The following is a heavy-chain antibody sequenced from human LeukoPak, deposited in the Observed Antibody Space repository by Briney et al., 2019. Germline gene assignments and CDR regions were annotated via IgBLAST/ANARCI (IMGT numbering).Heavy chain of an antibody. Sequence: GGSLRLSCAASGISFSSHGMHWVRQAPGKGLEWVAVIWYDGSNIYYADSVKGRFTISRDNSKNTLYLQVNSLRAEDTAVYYCAKDLSSSHVSEYFDYWGQGTLVTVSS. CDR2: IWYDGSNI. V-gene: IGHV3-33*03. CDR3: AKDLSSSHVSEYFDY. J-gene: IGHJ4*02. CDR1: GISFSSHG. D-gene: IGHD6-6*01.